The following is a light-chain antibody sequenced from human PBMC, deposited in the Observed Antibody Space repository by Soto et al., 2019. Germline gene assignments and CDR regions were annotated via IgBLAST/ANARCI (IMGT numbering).Light chain of an antibody. CDR2: GAS. CDR3: LQDFSYPRT. Sequence: DIQMTQSPSTLSASLGDRVTLTCRASQSISSWLAWFQQKPGKAPKVFIVGASTLQSGVPSRFRGSGSGTDFTLTISSLQPEDSATYYCLQDFSYPRTFGQGTKVDIK. CDR1: QSISSW. V-gene: IGKV1-5*01. J-gene: IGKJ1*01.